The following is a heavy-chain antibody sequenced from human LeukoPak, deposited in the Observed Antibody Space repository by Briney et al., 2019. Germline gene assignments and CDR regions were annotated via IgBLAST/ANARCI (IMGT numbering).Heavy chain of an antibody. CDR1: GFTFDDYA. J-gene: IGHJ4*02. D-gene: IGHD6-19*01. CDR2: ISWDGGST. CDR3: AKDSRAGTGIYYFDY. V-gene: IGHV3-43D*03. Sequence: TGGSLRLSCAASGFTFDDYAMHWVRHAPGEGLEWVSLISWDGGSTYYADSVKGRFTISRDNSKNSLYLQMNSLRTEDTALYYCAKDSRAGTGIYYFDYWGQGTLVTVSS.